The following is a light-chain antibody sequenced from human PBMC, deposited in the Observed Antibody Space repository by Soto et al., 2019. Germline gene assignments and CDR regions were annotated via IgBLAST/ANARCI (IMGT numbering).Light chain of an antibody. J-gene: IGKJ1*01. CDR3: LQHYSYLWT. CDR2: AAS. Sequence: DIQMTQSPSSLSASVGDRVTITCRASQDIGNNLGWYQQKPGNAPRRLIYAASSLQSGVPSRFSGSGSGTEFTLTISSLQPEDFATYYCLQHYSYLWTFGQWTKVEIE. CDR1: QDIGNN. V-gene: IGKV1-17*01.